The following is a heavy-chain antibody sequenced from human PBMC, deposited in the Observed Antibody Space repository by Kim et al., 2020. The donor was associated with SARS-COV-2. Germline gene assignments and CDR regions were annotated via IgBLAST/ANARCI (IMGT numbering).Heavy chain of an antibody. CDR2: IYSGGST. Sequence: GGSLRLSCAASGFTVSSNYMSWVRQAPGKGLEWVSVIYSGGSTYYADSVKGRFTISRDNSKNTLYLQMNSLRAEDTAVYYCARAYSSSWLDAFDIWGQGTMVTVSS. CDR1: GFTVSSNY. CDR3: ARAYSSSWLDAFDI. D-gene: IGHD6-13*01. V-gene: IGHV3-66*01. J-gene: IGHJ3*02.